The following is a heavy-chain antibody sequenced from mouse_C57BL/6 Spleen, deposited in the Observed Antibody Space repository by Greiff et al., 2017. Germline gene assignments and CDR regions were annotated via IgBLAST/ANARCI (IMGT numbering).Heavy chain of an antibody. CDR3: ARPRPYSNYVAWFAY. Sequence: VQLQQSGAELVKPGASVKLSCKASGYTFTEYTIPWVKQRSGQGLEWIAWFYPGSGSIKYHEKFKDKATLTGDKSASTVYMELIRLTSEDSAVYFCARPRPYSNYVAWFAYWGQGTLVTVSA. CDR1: GYTFTEYT. V-gene: IGHV1-62-2*01. D-gene: IGHD2-5*01. J-gene: IGHJ3*01. CDR2: FYPGSGSI.